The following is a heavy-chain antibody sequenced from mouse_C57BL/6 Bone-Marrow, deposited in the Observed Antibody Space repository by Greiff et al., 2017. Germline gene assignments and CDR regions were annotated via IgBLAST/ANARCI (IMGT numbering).Heavy chain of an antibody. Sequence: QVQLQQPGAELVKPGASVKMSCKASGYTFTSYWITWVKQRPGQGLEWIGDIYPGSGSTNYNEKFKSKATLTVDKSSSTAYMQLSSLTSEDSAVYYCARPYYINYWYFDVWGTGTTVTVSS. D-gene: IGHD2-5*01. CDR3: ARPYYINYWYFDV. CDR2: IYPGSGST. V-gene: IGHV1-55*01. CDR1: GYTFTSYW. J-gene: IGHJ1*03.